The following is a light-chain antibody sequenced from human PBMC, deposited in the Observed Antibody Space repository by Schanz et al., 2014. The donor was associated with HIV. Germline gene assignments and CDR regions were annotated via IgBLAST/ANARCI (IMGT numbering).Light chain of an antibody. V-gene: IGLV2-8*01. J-gene: IGLJ3*02. CDR1: SSDFGDYRS. CDR2: EVT. Sequence: QSVLTQPPSASGSPGQSVTISCSGTSSDFGDYRSVSWYQQLPGKAPKLLIYEVTKRPSGVPGRFSGSKSGNTASLTVSGLQPDDEADYYCCSYAGSRIRVFGGGTKLTVL. CDR3: CSYAGSRIRV.